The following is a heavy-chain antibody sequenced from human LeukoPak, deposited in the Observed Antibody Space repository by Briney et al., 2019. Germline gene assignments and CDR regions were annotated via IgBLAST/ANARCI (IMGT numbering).Heavy chain of an antibody. D-gene: IGHD2-2*01. CDR1: GGSISGYY. Sequence: ASETLSLTCAVSGGSISGYYWSWIRQPPGKGLEWIGYIYYSGSTNYNPSLKSRVTISVDTSKNQFSLKLSSVTAADTAVYYCARGEDIVVVPAAGVAAFDYWGQGTLVTVSS. CDR2: IYYSGST. CDR3: ARGEDIVVVPAAGVAAFDY. J-gene: IGHJ4*02. V-gene: IGHV4-59*08.